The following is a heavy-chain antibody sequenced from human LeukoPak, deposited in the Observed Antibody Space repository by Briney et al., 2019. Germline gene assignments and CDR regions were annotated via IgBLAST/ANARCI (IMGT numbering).Heavy chain of an antibody. V-gene: IGHV4-59*08. Sequence: PSETLSLTCTVSGGSISSYYWSSIRQPPGKGLGWIGYIYYSGSTNYNPSLKSRVTISVDTSKNQFSLKLSSVTAADTAVYYCARHGDYSNFLDYWGQGTLVTVSS. J-gene: IGHJ4*02. D-gene: IGHD4-11*01. CDR1: GGSISSYY. CDR3: ARHGDYSNFLDY. CDR2: IYYSGST.